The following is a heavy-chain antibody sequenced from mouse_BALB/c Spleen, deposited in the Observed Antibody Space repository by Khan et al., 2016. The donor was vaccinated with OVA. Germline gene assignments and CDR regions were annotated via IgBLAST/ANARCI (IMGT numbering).Heavy chain of an antibody. J-gene: IGHJ1*01. CDR3: ARPGTTGWYFDV. D-gene: IGHD1-1*01. Sequence: VQLKESGGGLVRPGGSPKLSCAASGFTFRSYAMSWVRQTPEKRLEWVASISSGGSTYYPDSVKGRFTISRDNARNLLYLQMSSLRSEDTAMYYCARPGTTGWYFDVWGAGTTVTVSS. CDR2: ISSGGST. V-gene: IGHV5-6-5*01. CDR1: GFTFRSYA.